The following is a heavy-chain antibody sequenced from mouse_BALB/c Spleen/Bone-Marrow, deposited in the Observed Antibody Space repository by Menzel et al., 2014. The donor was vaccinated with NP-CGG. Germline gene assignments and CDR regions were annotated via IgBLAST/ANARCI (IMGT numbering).Heavy chain of an antibody. CDR1: GFTFSGYG. D-gene: IGHD2-1*01. CDR2: INSNGGST. Sequence: EVKLVESGGGLVQPGGSLKLSCAASGFTFSGYGMSWVRQTPDKRLELVASINSNGGSTYYPDSVKGRFTISRDNAKNTLSLQMSSLKSEDTAMYYCARGNYGNYVDYFDYWGQGTTLTVSS. J-gene: IGHJ2*01. CDR3: ARGNYGNYVDYFDY. V-gene: IGHV5-6-3*01.